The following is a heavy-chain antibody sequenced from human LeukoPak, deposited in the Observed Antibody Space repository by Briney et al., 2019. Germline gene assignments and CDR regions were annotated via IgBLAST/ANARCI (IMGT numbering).Heavy chain of an antibody. Sequence: GGSLRLSCAASGFSFTNYAMSWVRPAPGKGLEWVSAISGSGDTTYYADSVKVRFTISRDNSKNTLYLQMNSLRAEDTAVYYCAKVTWKYGDESPDCWGQGTLVTVSS. CDR1: GFSFTNYA. CDR3: AKVTWKYGDESPDC. V-gene: IGHV3-23*01. D-gene: IGHD4-17*01. J-gene: IGHJ4*02. CDR2: ISGSGDTT.